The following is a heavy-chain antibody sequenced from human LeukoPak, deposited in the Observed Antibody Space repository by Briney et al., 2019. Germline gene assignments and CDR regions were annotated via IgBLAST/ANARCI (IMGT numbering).Heavy chain of an antibody. J-gene: IGHJ4*02. CDR2: ISFSGSPT. CDR3: VRHFNSVATMQIDY. D-gene: IGHD5-24*01. CDR1: GFTFSSYG. Sequence: GGSLRLSCAASGFTFSSYGMHWIRQAPGKGLEWVSYISFSGSPTQYAASVKGRFTISRDNAKNSIYLEMSSPRAEDAAFYHCVRHFNSVATMQIDYWGQGTLVSVSS. V-gene: IGHV3-48*04.